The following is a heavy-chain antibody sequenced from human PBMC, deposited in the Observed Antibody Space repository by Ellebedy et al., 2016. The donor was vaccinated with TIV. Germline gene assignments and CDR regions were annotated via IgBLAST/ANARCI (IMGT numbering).Heavy chain of an antibody. CDR2: IYSSGTT. CDR3: ARTTAFDV. J-gene: IGHJ3*01. V-gene: IGHV4-59*01. CDR1: GGSISSYY. D-gene: IGHD1-14*01. Sequence: SETLSLTXTVSGGSISSYYWSWIRQPPGRGLEWIGYIYSSGTTNYNPSLKGRVTMSVDTSKNQFSLRLTSVTAADTAVYYCARTTAFDVWGQGTMVTVSS.